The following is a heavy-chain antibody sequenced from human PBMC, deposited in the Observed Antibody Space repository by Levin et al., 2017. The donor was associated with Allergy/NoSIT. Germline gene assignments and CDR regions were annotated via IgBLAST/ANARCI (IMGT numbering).Heavy chain of an antibody. Sequence: PSETLSLTCSVSGGSISSYHWSWIRQPPGKGLEWIGHFYYSGSTNYNPSLKSRVTISVDTSKNQFSLKLTSVTAADTALYYCVRHVYPDGSPFDSWGLGSLVTVSS. CDR2: FYYSGST. CDR1: GGSISSYH. CDR3: VRHVYPDGSPFDS. J-gene: IGHJ4*02. V-gene: IGHV4-59*08. D-gene: IGHD1-14*01.